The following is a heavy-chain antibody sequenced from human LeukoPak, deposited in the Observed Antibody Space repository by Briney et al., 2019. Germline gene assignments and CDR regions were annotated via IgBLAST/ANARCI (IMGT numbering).Heavy chain of an antibody. CDR3: VRLDDSSCYYFDY. CDR2: IYPGECDT. CDR1: GYRFTSYW. Sequence: GEALQISFKGSGYRFTSYWIGWVRRVPGKGVGWMGSIYPGECDTRYSPSFQGQVTISADNSISTAYLQLSSLMDSDTAMYSCVRLDDSSCYYFDYWGQGTLVTVSS. J-gene: IGHJ4*02. D-gene: IGHD3-22*01. V-gene: IGHV5-51*01.